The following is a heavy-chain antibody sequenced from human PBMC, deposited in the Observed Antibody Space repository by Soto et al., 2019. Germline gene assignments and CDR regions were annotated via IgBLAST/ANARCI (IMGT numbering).Heavy chain of an antibody. CDR1: GFTFDDYA. CDR3: ARDGNPGIAAAGTRYYFYYMDV. CDR2: ISWNSGSI. J-gene: IGHJ6*03. D-gene: IGHD6-13*01. V-gene: IGHV3-9*01. Sequence: EVQLVESGGGLVQPGRSLRLSCAASGFTFDDYAMHWVRQAPGKGLEWVSGISWNSGSIGYADSVKGRFTISRDNAKNSLYLQMNSLRPEDTALDYCARDGNPGIAAAGTRYYFYYMDVWGKGTKVTVSS.